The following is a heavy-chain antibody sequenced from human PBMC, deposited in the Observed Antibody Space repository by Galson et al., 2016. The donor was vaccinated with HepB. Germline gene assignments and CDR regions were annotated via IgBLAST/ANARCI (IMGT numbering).Heavy chain of an antibody. J-gene: IGHJ3*02. Sequence: SLRLSCASSGFTFSQAWMSWVRQAPGKGLEWVSVMYIDGNPYYADYVKGRFTLSRDNSQNTVYLQMNSLRAEDTAVYYCARDLPVETAGGFDIWGQGTMVTVSS. CDR3: ARDLPVETAGGFDI. V-gene: IGHV3-53*01. CDR2: MYIDGNP. D-gene: IGHD4-23*01. CDR1: GFTFSQAW.